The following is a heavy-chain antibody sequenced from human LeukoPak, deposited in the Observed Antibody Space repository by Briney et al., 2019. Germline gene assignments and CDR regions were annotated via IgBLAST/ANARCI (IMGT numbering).Heavy chain of an antibody. CDR3: ARGVRPYYGSGSYYDY. CDR1: GVSFSGYY. V-gene: IGHV4-34*01. J-gene: IGHJ4*02. D-gene: IGHD3-10*01. CDR2: INHSGST. Sequence: PSETLSLTCAVYGVSFSGYYWSWIRQPPGKGLEWIGEINHSGSTNYNPSLKSRVTISVDTSKNQFSLKLSSVTAADTAVYYCARGVRPYYGSGSYYDYWGQGTLVTVSS.